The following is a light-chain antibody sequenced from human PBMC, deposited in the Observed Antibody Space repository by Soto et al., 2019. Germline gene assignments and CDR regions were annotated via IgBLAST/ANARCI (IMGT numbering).Light chain of an antibody. Sequence: DIQMTQSPSSLSASVGDRVTITCRASQSISNSLNWYQRKLGKVPKVLIYGASSLQRGVTSRFSGGGSGADFSLTISSLQPEDFATYYCQESYTALWGTFGEGTRVEI. V-gene: IGKV1-39*01. CDR1: QSISNS. CDR2: GAS. CDR3: QESYTALWGT. J-gene: IGKJ4*02.